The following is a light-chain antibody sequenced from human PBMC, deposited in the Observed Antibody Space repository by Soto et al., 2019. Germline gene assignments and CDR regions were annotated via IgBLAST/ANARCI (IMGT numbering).Light chain of an antibody. CDR3: SSYTSSSVV. CDR1: SSDVGGYNY. CDR2: DVS. V-gene: IGLV2-14*01. J-gene: IGLJ2*01. Sequence: QSALTQPASVSGSPGQSINISCTGTSSDVGGYNYVSWYQQHPGKAPTLMIYDVSNRPSGVSNRFSGSTSGNTASLTISGLQAEDEADDYCSSYTSSSVVVGGGTKLTVL.